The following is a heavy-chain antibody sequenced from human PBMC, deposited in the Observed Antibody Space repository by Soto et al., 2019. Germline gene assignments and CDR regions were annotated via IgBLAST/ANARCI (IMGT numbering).Heavy chain of an antibody. Sequence: QVQLVQSGAEVKKPGSSVKVSCKASGGTFSSYAISWVRQAPGQGLEWMGGIIPIFGTANYAQKFQGRVTNTPGETQNQAYNEVGSLGSEDTAVYYRAGDLSFRPPGWGQGTLVTVSS. V-gene: IGHV1-69*05. CDR1: GGTFSSYA. CDR3: AGDLSFRPPG. J-gene: IGHJ4*02. D-gene: IGHD3-16*02. CDR2: IIPIFGTA.